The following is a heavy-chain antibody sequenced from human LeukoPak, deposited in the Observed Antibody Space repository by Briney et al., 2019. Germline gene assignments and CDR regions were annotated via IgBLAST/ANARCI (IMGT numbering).Heavy chain of an antibody. CDR1: GFTFSSYD. J-gene: IGHJ4*02. CDR2: ISGSGAGT. D-gene: IGHD3-3*01. Sequence: GGSLRLSCAASGFTFSSYDMRWVRQAPGKGLEWVSGISGSGAGTYYADSVKGRFTISRDNSENTLYLQMNSLRVEDTAVYYCAKVAGSEWLLKYWGQGTLVTVSS. V-gene: IGHV3-23*01. CDR3: AKVAGSEWLLKY.